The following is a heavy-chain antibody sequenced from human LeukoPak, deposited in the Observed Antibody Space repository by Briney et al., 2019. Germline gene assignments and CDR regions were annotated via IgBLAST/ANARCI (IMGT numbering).Heavy chain of an antibody. Sequence: PSETLSLTCTVSGGSISSGSYYWSWIRQPAGKGLEWIGRIYTSGSTNYNPSLKSRVTISVDTSKNQFSLKLSSVTAADTAVYYCARSPGYDFWSGYPHDAFDIWGQGTMVTVSS. J-gene: IGHJ3*02. CDR1: GGSISSGSYY. CDR2: IYTSGST. V-gene: IGHV4-61*02. D-gene: IGHD3-3*01. CDR3: ARSPGYDFWSGYPHDAFDI.